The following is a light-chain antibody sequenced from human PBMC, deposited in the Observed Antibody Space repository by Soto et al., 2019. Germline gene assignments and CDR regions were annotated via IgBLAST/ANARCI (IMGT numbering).Light chain of an antibody. V-gene: IGKV3-15*01. Sequence: EIVMTQSPATLSVSPGERATLACRARQSVSSNLSWYQQKPGQAPRLLIYGASTRATGIPARFSGSGSGTEFTLTISSLQSEDFAVYYYQQYKNWPPVTFGQGTKVEIK. J-gene: IGKJ1*01. CDR2: GAS. CDR1: QSVSSN. CDR3: QQYKNWPPVT.